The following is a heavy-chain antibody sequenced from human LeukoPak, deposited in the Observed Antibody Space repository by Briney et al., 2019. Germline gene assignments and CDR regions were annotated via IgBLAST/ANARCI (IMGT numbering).Heavy chain of an antibody. CDR3: ARDQSYYDFWSGYRVSDAFDI. CDR1: GGSISNYY. Sequence: SETLSLTCIISGGSISNYYWSWIRQPPGKGLEWIGYIYYSGSTNYIPSLKSRVTISVDTSKNQFSLRLSSVTAADTAVYYCARDQSYYDFWSGYRVSDAFDIWGQGAMVTVSS. D-gene: IGHD3-3*01. CDR2: IYYSGST. V-gene: IGHV4-59*12. J-gene: IGHJ3*02.